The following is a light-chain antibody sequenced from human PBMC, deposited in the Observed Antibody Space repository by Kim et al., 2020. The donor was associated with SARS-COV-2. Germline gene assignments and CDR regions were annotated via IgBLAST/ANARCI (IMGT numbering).Light chain of an antibody. Sequence: VALGQTVRITCQGDSLRIYYASWYQQKPGQAPVLVIYGNNYQPSGIPDRFSGSSSGNTASLTITGALAEDEADYYCNSRDSSGNLLFGGGTQLTVL. CDR3: NSRDSSGNLL. CDR1: SLRIYY. J-gene: IGLJ2*01. V-gene: IGLV3-19*01. CDR2: GNN.